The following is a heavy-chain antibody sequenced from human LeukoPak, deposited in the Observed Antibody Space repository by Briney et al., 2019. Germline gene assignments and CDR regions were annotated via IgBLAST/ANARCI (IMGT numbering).Heavy chain of an antibody. CDR1: GASISSYY. CDR3: ARGYGSGSYPPAHYGMDV. CDR2: IYYSGST. Sequence: PSETLSLTCTVSGASISSYYWSWIRQPPGKGLEWIGYIYYSGSTNYNPSLKSRVTISVDTSKNQFSLKLSSVTAADTAVYYCARGYGSGSYPPAHYGMDVWGKGTTVTVSS. V-gene: IGHV4-59*01. J-gene: IGHJ6*04. D-gene: IGHD3-10*01.